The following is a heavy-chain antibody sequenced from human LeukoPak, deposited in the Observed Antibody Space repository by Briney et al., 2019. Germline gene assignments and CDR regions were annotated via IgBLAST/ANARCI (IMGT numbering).Heavy chain of an antibody. CDR1: GYSFTSYW. V-gene: IGHV5-51*01. D-gene: IGHD3-22*01. J-gene: IGHJ6*02. CDR3: ARQVAYYYDSSALFRPYYYYGMDV. CDR2: IYPGDSDT. Sequence: GEALQISCKGSGYSFTSYWIGWGRQMPGKGLEWMGIIYPGDSDTRYSPSFQGQVTISADKSISTAYLQWSSLKASDTAMYYCARQVAYYYDSSALFRPYYYYGMDVWGQGTTVTVSS.